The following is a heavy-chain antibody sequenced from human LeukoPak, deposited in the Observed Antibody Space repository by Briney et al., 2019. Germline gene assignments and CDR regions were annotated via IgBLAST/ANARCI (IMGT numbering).Heavy chain of an antibody. V-gene: IGHV1-8*01. Sequence: GASVKVSCKASGYTFTSYDINWVRQATGQGLEWMGWMNPNSGNTGYAQKFQGRVTMTRNTSISTAYMELSSLRSEDTAVYYCARAGQWLVEERGAFDGDIWGQGTMVTVSS. CDR1: GYTFTSYD. D-gene: IGHD6-19*01. CDR2: MNPNSGNT. J-gene: IGHJ3*02. CDR3: ARAGQWLVEERGAFDGDI.